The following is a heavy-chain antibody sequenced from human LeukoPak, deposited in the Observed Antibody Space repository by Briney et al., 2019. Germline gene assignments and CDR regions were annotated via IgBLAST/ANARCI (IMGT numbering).Heavy chain of an antibody. V-gene: IGHV3-23*01. CDR3: AKWGTSVAGVNWFDP. CDR2: ISGSGGST. CDR1: GFTFSSYG. D-gene: IGHD6-19*01. Sequence: PGGSLRLSCAASGFTFSSYGMSWVRQAPGKGLEWVSAISGSGGSTYYADSVKGRFTISRDNSKNTLYLQMNSLRAEDTAVYYCAKWGTSVAGVNWFDPWGQGTLVTVSS. J-gene: IGHJ5*02.